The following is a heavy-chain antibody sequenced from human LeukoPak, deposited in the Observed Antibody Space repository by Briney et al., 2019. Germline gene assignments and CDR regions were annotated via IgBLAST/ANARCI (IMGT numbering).Heavy chain of an antibody. Sequence: PGGSLRLSCVASGFTLSSYGMHWVRQAPGKGLEWVALIWYDGSIKYYEDSVKGRFTISRDNSKNTLYLQMNSLRAEDTAVYYCARDQADGDYYFDYWGQGTLVTVSS. V-gene: IGHV3-33*01. CDR1: GFTLSSYG. J-gene: IGHJ4*02. D-gene: IGHD4-17*01. CDR3: ARDQADGDYYFDY. CDR2: IWYDGSIK.